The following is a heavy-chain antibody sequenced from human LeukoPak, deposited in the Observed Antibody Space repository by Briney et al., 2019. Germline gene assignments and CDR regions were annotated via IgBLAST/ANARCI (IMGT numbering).Heavy chain of an antibody. CDR2: INHSGST. V-gene: IGHV4-34*01. CDR1: GGSFSGYY. Sequence: SATLSLTCAVYGGSFSGYYWSWIRQSPGKGLEWIGEINHSGSTNYNPSLKSQVTISVDTSKNQFSLKLSSVTAADTAVYYCARRRQYDSSLFWNFDLWGRGTLVTVSS. J-gene: IGHJ2*01. CDR3: ARRRQYDSSLFWNFDL. D-gene: IGHD6-6*01.